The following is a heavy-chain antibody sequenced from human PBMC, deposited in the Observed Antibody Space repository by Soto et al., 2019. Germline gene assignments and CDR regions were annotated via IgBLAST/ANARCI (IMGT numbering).Heavy chain of an antibody. Sequence: QVQLQESGPGLVKPSETLSLTCTVSGGSISNYYWTWIRQPPGKGLEWIGYIYYSGSTNYNPSLKSLVTTAVVTSKNQFSLKPSSVAAADTAVYYCAKLPWAGYGGIFDPWGQGTLVTVSS. J-gene: IGHJ5*02. V-gene: IGHV4-59*01. D-gene: IGHD4-17*01. CDR3: AKLPWAGYGGIFDP. CDR1: GGSISNYY. CDR2: IYYSGST.